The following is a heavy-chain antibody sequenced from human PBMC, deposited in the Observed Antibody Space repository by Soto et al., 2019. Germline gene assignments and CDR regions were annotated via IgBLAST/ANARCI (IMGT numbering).Heavy chain of an antibody. D-gene: IGHD6-6*01. Sequence: GGSLRLSCAASGFTFSSYSMNWVRQAPGKGLEWVSSISSSSSYIYYADSVKGRFTISRDNAKNSLCLQMNSLRAEDTAVYYCARYDEYSSSSDYWGQGTLVTVSS. J-gene: IGHJ4*02. CDR2: ISSSSSYI. CDR1: GFTFSSYS. CDR3: ARYDEYSSSSDY. V-gene: IGHV3-21*01.